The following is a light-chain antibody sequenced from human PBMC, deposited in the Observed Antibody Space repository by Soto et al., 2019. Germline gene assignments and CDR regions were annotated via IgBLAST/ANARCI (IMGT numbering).Light chain of an antibody. J-gene: IGKJ2*02. Sequence: DVVRTESPISLPVTPVDPASISCRSSPSLMFSNGNTYLDWYLQKPGHAPQRQIYLASNRASGAPDRFRGSGSGTDFTLKISRVEPEDVGVYYCLQALQVPGTFGQGT. CDR2: LAS. V-gene: IGKV2-28*01. CDR1: PSLMFSNGNTY. CDR3: LQALQVPGT.